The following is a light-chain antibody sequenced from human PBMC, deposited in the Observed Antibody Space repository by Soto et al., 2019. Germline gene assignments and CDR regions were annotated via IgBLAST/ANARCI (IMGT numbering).Light chain of an antibody. CDR2: EGS. CDR3: FFYTASRTVI. J-gene: IGLJ1*01. Sequence: QSVRTQPASCSGSPGQSITISCTLTNSDVGSYNLVSWYQHLPGKAPKLIIYEGSRWPSGISSRFSGSKSGNTASLTISGLQAEDEADYYCFFYTASRTVIYGSGT. CDR1: NSDVGSYNL. V-gene: IGLV2-23*01.